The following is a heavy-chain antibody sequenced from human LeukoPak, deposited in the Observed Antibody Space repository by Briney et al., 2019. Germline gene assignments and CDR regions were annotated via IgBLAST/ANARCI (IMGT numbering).Heavy chain of an antibody. D-gene: IGHD1-26*01. Sequence: PGGSLRLSCAASGFTFSSYSMNWVRQAPGKGLEWVSSISSSSSYIYYADSVKGRFTISRDNAKNSLYLQMNSLRAEDTAVYYCARLSGGSYYSDYWGQGTLVTVSS. J-gene: IGHJ4*02. CDR1: GFTFSSYS. CDR2: ISSSSSYI. CDR3: ARLSGGSYYSDY. V-gene: IGHV3-21*01.